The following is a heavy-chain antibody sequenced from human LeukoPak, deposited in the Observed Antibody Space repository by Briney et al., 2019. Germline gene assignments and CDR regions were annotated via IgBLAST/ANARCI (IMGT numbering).Heavy chain of an antibody. Sequence: ASVKVSCKASGGTFSSYAISWVRQAPGQGLEWMGRIIPIFGTANYAQKFQGRVTITKDESTSTAYMELSSLRSEDTAVYYCARDLSTSSGYYYWGQGTLVTVSS. J-gene: IGHJ4*02. CDR3: ARDLSTSSGYYY. CDR2: IIPIFGTA. D-gene: IGHD3-22*01. V-gene: IGHV1-69*05. CDR1: GGTFSSYA.